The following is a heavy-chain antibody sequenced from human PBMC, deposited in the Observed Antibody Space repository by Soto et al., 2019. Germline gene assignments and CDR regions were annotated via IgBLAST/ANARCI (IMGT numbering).Heavy chain of an antibody. D-gene: IGHD3-22*01. J-gene: IGHJ4*02. CDR2: ISGSGGST. CDR1: GFTFSSYA. Sequence: GGSLRLSCAASGFTFSSYAMSWVRQAPGKGLEWVSAISGSGGSTYYADSVKGRFTISGDNSKNTLYLQMNSLRAEDTAVYYCAKVWRYYYDSSGYIDYWGQGTLVTVSS. V-gene: IGHV3-23*01. CDR3: AKVWRYYYDSSGYIDY.